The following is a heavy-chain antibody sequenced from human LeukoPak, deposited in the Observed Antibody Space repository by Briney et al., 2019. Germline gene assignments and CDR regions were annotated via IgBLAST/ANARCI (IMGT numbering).Heavy chain of an antibody. D-gene: IGHD3-3*01. V-gene: IGHV1-69*05. CDR1: GGTFSSYA. Sequence: ASAKVSCKASGGTFSSYAISWVRQAPGQGLEWMGGIIPIFGTANYAQKFQGRVTITTDESTSTAYMELSSLRSEDTAVYYCARGQSALRFLDYYMDVWGKGTTVTVSS. CDR3: ARGQSALRFLDYYMDV. J-gene: IGHJ6*03. CDR2: IIPIFGTA.